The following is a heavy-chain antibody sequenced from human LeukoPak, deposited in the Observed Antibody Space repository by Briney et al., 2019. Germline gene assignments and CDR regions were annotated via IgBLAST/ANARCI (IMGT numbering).Heavy chain of an antibody. CDR1: GYTFSDYY. CDR2: IKSNSGGT. CDR3: AADSFDY. V-gene: IGHV1-2*02. J-gene: IGHJ4*02. Sequence: ASVKVSCKASGYTFSDYYIHWVRQAPGQGLEWMGWIKSNSGGTNYAQKFQGRVTITRDTSINTAYMELSSLTSDDTAVYYCAADSFDYWGQGTLVTVSS.